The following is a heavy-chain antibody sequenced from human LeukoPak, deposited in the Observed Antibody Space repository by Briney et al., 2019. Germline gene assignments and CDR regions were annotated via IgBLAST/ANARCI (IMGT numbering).Heavy chain of an antibody. CDR2: ISSSGSTI. J-gene: IGHJ4*02. CDR1: GFTFSDYY. Sequence: PGESLRLSCAASGFTFSDYYMSWIRQAPGKGLEWVSYISSSGSTIYYADSVKGRFTISRDNAKNSLYLQMNSLRAEDTAVYYCARDEAYYYDSSGYDYWGQGTLVTVSS. D-gene: IGHD3-22*01. V-gene: IGHV3-11*01. CDR3: ARDEAYYYDSSGYDY.